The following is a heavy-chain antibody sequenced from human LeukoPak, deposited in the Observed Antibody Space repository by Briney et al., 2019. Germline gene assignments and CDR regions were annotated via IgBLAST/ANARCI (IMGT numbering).Heavy chain of an antibody. Sequence: SETLSLTCTVSGYSISSGYYWGWIRQPPGKGLEWIGSIYHSGSTYYNPSLKSRVTISVDTSKNQFSLKLSSVTAADTAVYYCARALRDSYYDSCFFDSWGQGPLVTVSS. V-gene: IGHV4-38-2*02. CDR2: IYHSGST. D-gene: IGHD5-12*01. CDR3: ARALRDSYYDSCFFDS. CDR1: GYSISSGYY. J-gene: IGHJ4*02.